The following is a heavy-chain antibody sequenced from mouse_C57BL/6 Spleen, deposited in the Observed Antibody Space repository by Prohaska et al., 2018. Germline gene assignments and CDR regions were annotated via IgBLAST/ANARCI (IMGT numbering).Heavy chain of an antibody. CDR3: AREGIYYDYTGFAY. Sequence: SVKISCKASGYTFTDYYMNWVKQSHGKSLEWIGDINPNNGGTSYNQKFKGKATLTVDKSSSTAYMELRSLTSEDSAVYYCAREGIYYDYTGFAYWGQGTLVTVSA. J-gene: IGHJ3*01. V-gene: IGHV1-26*01. CDR2: INPNNGGT. CDR1: GYTFTDYY. D-gene: IGHD2-4*01.